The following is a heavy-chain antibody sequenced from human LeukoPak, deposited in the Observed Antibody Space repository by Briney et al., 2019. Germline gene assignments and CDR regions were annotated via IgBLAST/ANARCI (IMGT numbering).Heavy chain of an antibody. Sequence: PGRSLRLSCAASGFIFASYPMHWVRQAPGKGLEWVTVISNDVRNKAYADSVKGRFTISRDNAKNSLYLQMNSLRAEDTAVYYCARGVVRYFDYWGQGALVTVSS. V-gene: IGHV3-30*04. J-gene: IGHJ4*02. CDR3: ARGVVRYFDY. CDR2: ISNDVRNK. D-gene: IGHD3-9*01. CDR1: GFIFASYP.